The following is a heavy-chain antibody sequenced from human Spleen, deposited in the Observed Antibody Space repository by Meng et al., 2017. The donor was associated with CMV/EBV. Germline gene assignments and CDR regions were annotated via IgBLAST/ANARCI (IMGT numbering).Heavy chain of an antibody. CDR2: IKQDGSEK. CDR3: ARDSAGYYDSSGDGLYNWFDP. J-gene: IGHJ5*02. D-gene: IGHD3-22*01. Sequence: SCAASGFTFSSYWMSWVRQAPGKGLEWVANIKQDGSEKYYVDSVKGRFTISRDNAKNSLYLQMNSLRAEDTAVYYCARDSAGYYDSSGDGLYNWFDPWGQGTLVTVSS. V-gene: IGHV3-7*01. CDR1: GFTFSSYW.